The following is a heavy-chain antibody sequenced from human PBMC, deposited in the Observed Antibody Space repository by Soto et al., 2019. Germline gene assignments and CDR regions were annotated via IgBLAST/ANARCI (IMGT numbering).Heavy chain of an antibody. CDR2: ISGSGGST. CDR1: GFAFSSHA. J-gene: IGHJ4*02. Sequence: EVQLLESGGGLVQPGGSLRLSCVASGFAFSSHAMSWVRQAPGKGLEWVSGISGSGGSTYYADSVKGRFTISRDNSKNMLYLQTNSLRAEDTAVYYCAKDRRNTIIVVVAAPYYFDYWGQGTLVTVSS. D-gene: IGHD3-22*01. CDR3: AKDRRNTIIVVVAAPYYFDY. V-gene: IGHV3-23*01.